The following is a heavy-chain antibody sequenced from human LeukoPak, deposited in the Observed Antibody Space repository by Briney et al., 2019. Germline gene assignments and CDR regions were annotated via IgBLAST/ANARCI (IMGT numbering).Heavy chain of an antibody. CDR1: GFTFSSYG. CDR3: ARESLEMATTYPPDY. D-gene: IGHD5-24*01. Sequence: GGSLRLSCAASGFTFSSYGMHWVRQAPGKGLEWVAFIRYDGSNKYYADSVKGRFTISRDNAKNSLYLQMNSLRAEDTAVYYCARESLEMATTYPPDYWGQGTLVTVSS. CDR2: IRYDGSNK. J-gene: IGHJ4*02. V-gene: IGHV3-30*02.